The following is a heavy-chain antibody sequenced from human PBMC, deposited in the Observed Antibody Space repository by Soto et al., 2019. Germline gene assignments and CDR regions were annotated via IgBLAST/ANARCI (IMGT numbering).Heavy chain of an antibody. CDR1: GFTFSSYG. CDR2: ISYDGSNK. CDR3: AKDLAGYGSGSYPYYYYYMDV. Sequence: GGSLRLSCAASGFTFSSYGMHWVRQAPGKGLEWVAVISYDGSNKYYADSVKGRFTISRDNSKNTLYLQMNSLRAEDTAVYYCAKDLAGYGSGSYPYYYYYMDVWGKGTTVTVSS. D-gene: IGHD3-10*01. J-gene: IGHJ6*03. V-gene: IGHV3-30*18.